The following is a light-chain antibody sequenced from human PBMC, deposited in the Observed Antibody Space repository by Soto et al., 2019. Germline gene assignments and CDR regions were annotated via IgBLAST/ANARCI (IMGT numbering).Light chain of an antibody. CDR3: QQYHGSSLT. CDR2: DAS. CDR1: ESVHKW. J-gene: IGKJ1*01. V-gene: IGKV1-5*01. Sequence: DIQMTQSPPALSASVGDRVTITCRASESVHKWLAWYQQKAGKAPKVLIYDASTLETGVPSRFSGSGSGTEFALTISSLQPNDSATYFCQQYHGSSLTFAQGTKVDSK.